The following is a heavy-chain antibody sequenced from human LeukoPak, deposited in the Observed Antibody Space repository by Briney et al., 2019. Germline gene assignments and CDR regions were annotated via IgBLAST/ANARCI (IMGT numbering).Heavy chain of an antibody. CDR1: GITLANYG. CDR3: AKRGVVIRVILVGFHKEAYYFDS. V-gene: IGHV3-23*01. J-gene: IGHJ4*02. Sequence: GGSLRLSCVVSGITLANYGMSWVRQAPGKGLEWVAGVSGSGGSTNYADSVKGRFTISRDNPKNTLCLQMNSLRAEDTAVYFCAKRGVVIRVILVGFHKEAYYFDSWGQGALVTVSS. D-gene: IGHD3-22*01. CDR2: VSGSGGST.